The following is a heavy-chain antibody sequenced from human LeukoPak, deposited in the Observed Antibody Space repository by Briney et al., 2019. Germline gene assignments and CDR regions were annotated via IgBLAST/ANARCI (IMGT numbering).Heavy chain of an antibody. Sequence: GGSLRLSCAASGFTFSSYGMNWVRQAPGKGLEWVSSISSSSSYIYYADSVKGRFTISRDNAKNSLYLQMNSLRAEDTAVYYCAREAASSSWYSFDYWGQGTLVTVSS. CDR3: AREAASSSWYSFDY. D-gene: IGHD6-13*01. CDR2: ISSSSSYI. J-gene: IGHJ4*02. CDR1: GFTFSSYG. V-gene: IGHV3-21*01.